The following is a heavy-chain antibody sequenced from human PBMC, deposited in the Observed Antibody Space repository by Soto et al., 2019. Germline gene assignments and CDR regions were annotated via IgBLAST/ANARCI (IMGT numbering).Heavy chain of an antibody. CDR3: SRDTVNAY. V-gene: IGHV3-74*01. CDR2: IDNDGSAT. CDR1: GFTFNIYG. Sequence: EVQLVESGGGLVHPGGTLSLSCVASGFTFNIYGMPWVRQAPGKGLEWASRIDNDGSATTYADSVKGRFTISRDNAKNTLFLQMTTLRVDDTAVYYCSRDTVNAYWGQGPLATVSS. D-gene: IGHD1-1*01. J-gene: IGHJ4*02.